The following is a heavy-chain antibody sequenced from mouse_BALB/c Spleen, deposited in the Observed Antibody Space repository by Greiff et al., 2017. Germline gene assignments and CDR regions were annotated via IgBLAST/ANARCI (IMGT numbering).Heavy chain of an antibody. CDR2: IWSDGST. CDR1: GFSLTSYG. Sequence: VQLQQSGPDLVAPSQSLSITCTVSGFSLTSYGVHWVRQPPGKGLEWLVVIWSDGSTTYNSALKSRLSISKDNSKSQVFLKMNSLQTDDTAMYYCARGYYSYYAMDYWGQGTSVTVSS. J-gene: IGHJ4*01. V-gene: IGHV2-6-2*01. CDR3: ARGYYSYYAMDY. D-gene: IGHD2-3*01.